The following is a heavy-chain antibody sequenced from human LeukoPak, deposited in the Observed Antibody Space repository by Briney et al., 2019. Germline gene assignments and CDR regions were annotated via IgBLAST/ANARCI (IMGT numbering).Heavy chain of an antibody. V-gene: IGHV3-23*01. Sequence: GSLRLSCAASGFTFISYAMSWVRQAPGKGLEWVSAISGSGGSTYYADSVKGRFTISRDNSKNTLYLQMNSLRAEDTAVYYCAKFWEQWLPRDDAFDIWGQGTMVTVSS. D-gene: IGHD6-19*01. CDR1: GFTFISYA. CDR3: AKFWEQWLPRDDAFDI. CDR2: ISGSGGST. J-gene: IGHJ3*02.